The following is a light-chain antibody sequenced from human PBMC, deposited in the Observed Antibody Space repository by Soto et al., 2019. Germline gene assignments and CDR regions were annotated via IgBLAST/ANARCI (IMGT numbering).Light chain of an antibody. Sequence: DIQMTQSPSTLSASVGDRVTITCRASQSISSWLAWYQQKPGKAPKLLIYAASSLQSGVPSRFSGSGSGTDVTLTISSLQPDDFATYYCQQSYSTPPTFGQGTKVDIK. V-gene: IGKV1-39*01. CDR1: QSISSW. CDR3: QQSYSTPPT. CDR2: AAS. J-gene: IGKJ1*01.